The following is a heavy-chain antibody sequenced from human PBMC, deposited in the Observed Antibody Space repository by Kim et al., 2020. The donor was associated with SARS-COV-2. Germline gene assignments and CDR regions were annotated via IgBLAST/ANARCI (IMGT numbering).Heavy chain of an antibody. V-gene: IGHV1-24*01. J-gene: IGHJ5*02. D-gene: IGHD3-3*01. Sequence: YAQKLQGRVTMTEDTSTDTAYMELSSLRSEDTAVYYCATGSPFGVGWFDPWGQGTLVTVSS. CDR3: ATGSPFGVGWFDP.